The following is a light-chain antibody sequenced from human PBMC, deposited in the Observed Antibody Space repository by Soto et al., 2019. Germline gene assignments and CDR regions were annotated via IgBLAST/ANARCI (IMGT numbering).Light chain of an antibody. CDR1: QSVSSY. J-gene: IGKJ5*01. Sequence: ERLITPSPATLTVSPGARATLSCRASQSVSSYLLWYQQKPGQAPRLLISGASMRASGVPVRFIGSGSGTDFTLTITRLEPEDFAVYYCQQYGGSPIPFGLGTRLEI. V-gene: IGKV3-20*01. CDR3: QQYGGSPIP. CDR2: GAS.